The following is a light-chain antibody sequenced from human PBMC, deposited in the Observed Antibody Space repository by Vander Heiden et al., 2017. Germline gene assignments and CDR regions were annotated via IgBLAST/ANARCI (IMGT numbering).Light chain of an antibody. CDR2: IDN. V-gene: IGLV1-47*02. Sequence: SVLTQPRSASGTAGRRVTISCSGSISSIVVDLEYWYQQFPGTAPKLLIYIDNQRPSGFPVRFSVSKSGPSATLSISGLRSEDEADYYCSTWDNSLSGREIFGGGTKLTVV. J-gene: IGLJ2*01. CDR3: STWDNSLSGREI. CDR1: ISSIVVDL.